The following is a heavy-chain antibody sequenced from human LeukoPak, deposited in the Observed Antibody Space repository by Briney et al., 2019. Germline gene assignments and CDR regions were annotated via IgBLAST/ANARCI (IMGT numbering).Heavy chain of an antibody. Sequence: PGGSLTLSCAASGCSFSNYAISWVRQAPGKGLEWVSAINGSGGSTYYADSVKGRFPISRDNSKNTLFLQMNSLRAEDTAVYYCAKDRDTQGYGDYHYYGTAVWGQGTTVTASS. J-gene: IGHJ6*01. D-gene: IGHD4-17*01. V-gene: IGHV3-23*01. CDR1: GCSFSNYA. CDR3: AKDRDTQGYGDYHYYGTAV. CDR2: INGSGGST.